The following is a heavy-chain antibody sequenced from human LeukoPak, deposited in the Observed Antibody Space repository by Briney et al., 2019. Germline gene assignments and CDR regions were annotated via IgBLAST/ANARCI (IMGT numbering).Heavy chain of an antibody. CDR2: ISYDGSTK. J-gene: IGHJ4*02. Sequence: GESLRLSCAASGFTFSSYGMHWVRQAPGKGLEWVAVISYDGSTKYNADSVKGRFTISRDNSKNTPYLQMNSLRAEDTAVYYCARDLDTAKATGFSWGPGTLVT. CDR3: ARDLDTAKATGFS. CDR1: GFTFSSYG. V-gene: IGHV3-30*03. D-gene: IGHD5-18*01.